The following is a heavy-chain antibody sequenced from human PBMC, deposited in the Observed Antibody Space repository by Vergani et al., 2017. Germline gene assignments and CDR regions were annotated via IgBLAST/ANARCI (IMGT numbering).Heavy chain of an antibody. Sequence: QVQLVESGGGVVQPGRSLRLSCAASGFSFSSDGMHWVRQAPGKGLEWVAVISYDGSNKYYADPVKGRFTISRDNSKNTLYLQMNSLRAEDTAVYYCAKERGIATVGATGSFDYWGQGTLVTVSS. CDR1: GFSFSSDG. J-gene: IGHJ4*02. D-gene: IGHD1-26*01. CDR3: AKERGIATVGATGSFDY. V-gene: IGHV3-30*18. CDR2: ISYDGSNK.